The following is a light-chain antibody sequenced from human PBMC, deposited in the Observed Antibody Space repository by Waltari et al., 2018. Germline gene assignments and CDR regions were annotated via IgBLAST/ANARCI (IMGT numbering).Light chain of an antibody. Sequence: DIQMTQSPSSLSASVGDTVTITCRASQGIYHYLAWYQQKPGTVPKLLIHAASTLQSGFPSRFSGSGYGTDFTLTSSSLQPEDVATYYCQRYNLAPRTFGQGTKVEIK. CDR1: QGIYHY. CDR3: QRYNLAPRT. J-gene: IGKJ1*01. CDR2: AAS. V-gene: IGKV1-27*01.